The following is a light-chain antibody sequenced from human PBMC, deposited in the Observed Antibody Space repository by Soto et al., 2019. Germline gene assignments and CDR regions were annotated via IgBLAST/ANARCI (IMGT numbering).Light chain of an antibody. V-gene: IGLV2-14*01. J-gene: IGLJ1*01. CDR2: EVS. CDR1: SSDIGGYNY. Sequence: QSVLTQPASVSGSPEQSIAISCTGTSSDIGGYNYVSWFQQHPGRAPRVLISEVSNRPSGVSHRFSGSKAGITASLTISGLQAEDEADYYCSSFRSGGTFVFGTGTKVTVL. CDR3: SSFRSGGTFV.